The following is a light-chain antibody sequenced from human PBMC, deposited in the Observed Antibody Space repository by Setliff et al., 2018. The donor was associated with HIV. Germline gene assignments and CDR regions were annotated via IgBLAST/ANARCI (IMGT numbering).Light chain of an antibody. V-gene: IGLV2-11*01. CDR2: DVS. CDR3: CSYAGSYTHV. CDR1: SSDVGGYNY. J-gene: IGLJ1*01. Sequence: QSVLTQPRSVSGSPGQSVTISCTGTSSDVGGYNYVSWYQQHPGKAPKLIIYDVSKRPSGVPDRFSGSKSANTASLTISGLQAEDEVDYYCCSYAGSYTHVFGTGTKVTVL.